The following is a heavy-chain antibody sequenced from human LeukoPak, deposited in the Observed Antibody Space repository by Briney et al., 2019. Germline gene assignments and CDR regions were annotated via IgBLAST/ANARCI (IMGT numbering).Heavy chain of an antibody. CDR2: IYSGGST. D-gene: IGHD3-3*01. CDR3: ARGGENEQLRFLEWLLSPNFDY. CDR1: GFTFSSYA. J-gene: IGHJ4*02. V-gene: IGHV3-66*02. Sequence: GGSLRLSCSASGFTFSSYAMHWVRQAPGKGLEWVSVIYSGGSTYYADSVKGRFTISRDNSKNTLYLQMNSLRAEDTAVYYCARGGENEQLRFLEWLLSPNFDYWGQGTLVTVSS.